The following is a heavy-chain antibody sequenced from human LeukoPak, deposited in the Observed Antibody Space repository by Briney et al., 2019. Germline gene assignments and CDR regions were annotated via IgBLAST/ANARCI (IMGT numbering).Heavy chain of an antibody. CDR1: VYTFTSYD. CDR3: ATYGSSTSCYAFP. Sequence: ASVKVSCKASVYTFTSYDSNWLRRATGQGLEWMGWMNPNSGNTGYAQKFQGRVTMTRNTSISTAYMELSSLRSEDTAVYYCATYGSSTSCYAFPWGQGTLVTVSS. CDR2: MNPNSGNT. V-gene: IGHV1-8*01. D-gene: IGHD2-2*01. J-gene: IGHJ5*02.